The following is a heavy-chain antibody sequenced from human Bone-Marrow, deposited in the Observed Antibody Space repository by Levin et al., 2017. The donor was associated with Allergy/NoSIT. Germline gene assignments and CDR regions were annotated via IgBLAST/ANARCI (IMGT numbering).Heavy chain of an antibody. CDR2: ISAGGNYI. J-gene: IGHJ6*02. CDR3: ASWAMYHYDRSAFDYFYYAIDV. D-gene: IGHD3-22*01. CDR1: GILFSSYD. Sequence: GESLKISCAASGILFSSYDMNWVRQAPGKGLEWVSSISAGGNYIYYADSVKGRFTISRDNAKNSLFLQMNSLSAEDTAVYYCASWAMYHYDRSAFDYFYYAIDVWGQGTTVTVS. V-gene: IGHV3-21*01.